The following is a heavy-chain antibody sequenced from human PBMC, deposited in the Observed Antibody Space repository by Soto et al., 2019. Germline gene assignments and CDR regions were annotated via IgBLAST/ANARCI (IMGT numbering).Heavy chain of an antibody. V-gene: IGHV1-18*01. J-gene: IGHJ4*01. CDR2: ISAYNGNT. D-gene: IGHD3-10*01. CDR1: GYTFTSYA. CDR3: ARSGAPAGY. Sequence: QVQLVQSGAEVKKPGASVKVSCKASGYTFTSYAISWVRQAPGQGLERMGWISAYNGNTNYAQKLQGRVTMTTDTSTTAASVELWSPRADDTAVYYCARSGAPAGYWGHGTLVTVSS.